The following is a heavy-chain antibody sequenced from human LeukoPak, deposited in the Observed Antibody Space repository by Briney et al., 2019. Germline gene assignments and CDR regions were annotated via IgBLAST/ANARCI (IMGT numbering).Heavy chain of an antibody. CDR3: ATYIIGPTIDY. CDR1: GFTLSTYW. V-gene: IGHV3-7*01. J-gene: IGHJ4*01. CDR2: IKQDGSEK. Sequence: GGSLRLSCAASGFTLSTYWMTWVRQAPGKGLEWVANIKQDGSEKYYVDSVKGRFTISRDNSKNTLYLQMNSLRDEDTAVYYCATYIIGPTIDYWGQGTLVSVSS. D-gene: IGHD3-10*01.